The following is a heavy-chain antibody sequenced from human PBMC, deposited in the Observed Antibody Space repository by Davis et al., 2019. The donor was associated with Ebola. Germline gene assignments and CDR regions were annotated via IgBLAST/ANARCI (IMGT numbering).Heavy chain of an antibody. Sequence: PGGSLRLSCVVSGFTFSSYAMAWVRQAPGKGLEWVSGISGSATSTYYADSVKGRFTISRDNSNNMLYLQMNSLRAEDTAQYYCAKHTCYGDYGICYHHFDNWGQGTLVTVSS. CDR1: GFTFSSYA. CDR3: AKHTCYGDYGICYHHFDN. V-gene: IGHV3-23*01. J-gene: IGHJ4*02. CDR2: ISGSATST. D-gene: IGHD4-17*01.